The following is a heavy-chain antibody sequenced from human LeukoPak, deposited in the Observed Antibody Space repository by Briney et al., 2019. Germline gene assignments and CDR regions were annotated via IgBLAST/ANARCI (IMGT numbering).Heavy chain of an antibody. Sequence: RASVKVSCKASGYTFTSYGISWVRQAPGQGLEWMGWISAYNGNTNYAQKLQGRVTMTTDTSTSTAYMKLRSLRSDDTAVYYCARDRGSGSYYNLPCYWGQGTLVTVSS. CDR2: ISAYNGNT. CDR1: GYTFTSYG. CDR3: ARDRGSGSYYNLPCY. D-gene: IGHD3-10*01. J-gene: IGHJ4*02. V-gene: IGHV1-18*01.